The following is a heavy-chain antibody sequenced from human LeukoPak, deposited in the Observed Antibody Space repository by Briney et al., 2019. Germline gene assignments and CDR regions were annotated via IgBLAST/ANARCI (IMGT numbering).Heavy chain of an antibody. CDR2: IKSTTDGGTA. CDR3: TTGLRMGFDN. CDR1: GFTFSNAR. J-gene: IGHJ4*02. V-gene: IGHV3-15*01. D-gene: IGHD1-26*01. Sequence: GGPLRLSCAASGFTFSNARMSWVRQAPGKGLEWVGRIKSTTDGGTADYAAPVKGRFTISRDDSKNTLYLQMNSLKTEDTAVYYCTTGLRMGFDNWGQGTLVTVSS.